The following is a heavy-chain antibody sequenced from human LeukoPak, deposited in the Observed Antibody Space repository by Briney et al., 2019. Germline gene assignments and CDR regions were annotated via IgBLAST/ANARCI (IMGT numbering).Heavy chain of an antibody. Sequence: GGSLRLSCTASGFTFGDYAMSWFRQAPGKGLEWVGFIRSKAYGGTTEYAASVKGRFTISRDDSKSIAYLQMNSLKTEDTAVYYCTRVTSLYGDYEGAIDYWGQGTLVTVSS. J-gene: IGHJ4*02. CDR3: TRVTSLYGDYEGAIDY. V-gene: IGHV3-49*03. CDR1: GFTFGDYA. CDR2: IRSKAYGGTT. D-gene: IGHD4-17*01.